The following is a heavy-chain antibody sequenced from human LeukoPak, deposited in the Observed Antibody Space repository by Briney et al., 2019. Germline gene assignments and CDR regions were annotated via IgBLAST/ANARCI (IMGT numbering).Heavy chain of an antibody. D-gene: IGHD2-2*01. CDR2: IYYSGST. J-gene: IGHJ4*02. Sequence: SETLSLTCTVSGGSISSYYWSWIRQPPGKGLEWIGYIYYSGSTNYNPSLKSRVTISVDTSKNQFSLKLSSVTAADTAVYYCARAGRYQLLFDYWGQGTLVTVSS. CDR3: ARAGRYQLLFDY. CDR1: GGSISSYY. V-gene: IGHV4-59*08.